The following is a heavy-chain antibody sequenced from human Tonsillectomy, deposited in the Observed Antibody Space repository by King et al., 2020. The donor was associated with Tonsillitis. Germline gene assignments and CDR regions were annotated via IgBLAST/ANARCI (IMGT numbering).Heavy chain of an antibody. J-gene: IGHJ3*02. Sequence: VQLVESGAEVKKPGSSVKVSCKASGGSISSYAISWVRQAPGQGREGMGGIIPMFGTTKYTQEFQGRVTISADESTNTAYMELSSLRSEDTAVYYCAACRDGYNYAFDIWGQGTMV. CDR3: AACRDGYNYAFDI. V-gene: IGHV1-69*01. D-gene: IGHD5-24*01. CDR2: IIPMFGTT. CDR1: GGSISSYA.